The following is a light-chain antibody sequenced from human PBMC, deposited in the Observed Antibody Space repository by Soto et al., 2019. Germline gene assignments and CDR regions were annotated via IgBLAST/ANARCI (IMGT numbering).Light chain of an antibody. CDR2: EVT. V-gene: IGLV2-14*01. CDR1: SNDVGAYNY. J-gene: IGLJ2*01. CDR3: YSYTPTNTGL. Sequence: QSALTQPASMSGSPGQSITISCAGTSNDVGAYNYVSWYQHHPGQAPKLMIYEVTNRPSGVSPRFSGSKSGNTASLIISGLQAEDEAHYYCYSYTPTNTGLFGGGTKLTVL.